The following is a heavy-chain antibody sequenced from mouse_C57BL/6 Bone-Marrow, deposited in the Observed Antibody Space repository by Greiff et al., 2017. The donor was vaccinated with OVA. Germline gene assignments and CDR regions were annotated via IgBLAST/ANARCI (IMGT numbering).Heavy chain of an antibody. Sequence: QVQLQQSGPGLVQPSQSLSITCTVSGFSLTSYGVHWVRQSPGKGLEWLGVIWSGGSTDYNAAFISRLSISKDNSKCQVFFKMNSLQPDDKAIYYYARDSYYGSSYEVFAYWGQGTLVTVSA. V-gene: IGHV2-2*01. CDR2: IWSGGST. D-gene: IGHD1-1*01. CDR3: ARDSYYGSSYEVFAY. CDR1: GFSLTSYG. J-gene: IGHJ3*01.